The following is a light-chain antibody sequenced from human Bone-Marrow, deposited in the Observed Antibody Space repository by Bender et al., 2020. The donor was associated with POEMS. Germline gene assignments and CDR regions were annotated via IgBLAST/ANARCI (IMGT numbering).Light chain of an antibody. CDR1: NIGSKS. V-gene: IGLV3-21*04. J-gene: IGLJ3*02. CDR2: DDS. Sequence: SFVLTQPPSVSVAPGKTAGITCGGNNIGSKSVHWYQQKHGQAPVVIINDDSERPSGIPERFSGSNSGNTATLTISRVEAGDEADYYCQVWDFSGDHPVFGGGTRLTVL. CDR3: QVWDFSGDHPV.